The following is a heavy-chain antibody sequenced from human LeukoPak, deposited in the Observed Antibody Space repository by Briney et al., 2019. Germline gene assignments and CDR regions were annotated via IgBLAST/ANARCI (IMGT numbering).Heavy chain of an antibody. J-gene: IGHJ5*02. Sequence: PSETLSLTCTVSGGSISSYYWSWIRQPPGKGLEWMGYIYYSGSTNYNPSLKSRVTISVDTSKNQFSLKLSSVTAADTAVYYCARDGGEYEIDPWGQGTLVTVSS. V-gene: IGHV4-59*01. CDR3: ARDGGEYEIDP. CDR1: GGSISSYY. D-gene: IGHD3-16*01. CDR2: IYYSGST.